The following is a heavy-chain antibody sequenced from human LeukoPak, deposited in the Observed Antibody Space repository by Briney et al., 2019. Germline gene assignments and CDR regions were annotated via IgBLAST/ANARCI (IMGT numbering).Heavy chain of an antibody. Sequence: SETLSLTCAVYGGSFSGYYWTWIRQPPGKGLEWIGEINHSGSTNYNPSLKSRVTISVDTSKSQFSLKLSSVAAADTAIYFCARRGLRFLESVKYSWFDPWGQGTLVTVSS. J-gene: IGHJ5*02. CDR3: ARRGLRFLESVKYSWFDP. D-gene: IGHD3-3*01. CDR1: GGSFSGYY. CDR2: INHSGST. V-gene: IGHV4-34*01.